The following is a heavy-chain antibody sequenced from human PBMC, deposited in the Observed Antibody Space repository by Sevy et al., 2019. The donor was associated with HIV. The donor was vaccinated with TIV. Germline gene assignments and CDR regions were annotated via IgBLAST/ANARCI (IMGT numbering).Heavy chain of an antibody. V-gene: IGHV3-48*03. CDR1: GFTFSSYE. CDR3: ARDLPPSATTVAHFDY. J-gene: IGHJ4*02. Sequence: GGSLRLSCAASGFTFSSYEMKWVRQAPGKGLEWVSYITNSGSAEYYSDSVRGRFTISRDNTKNSLYLQMNSLRAEDTALYYCARDLPPSATTVAHFDYWGRGTLVTVSS. CDR2: ITNSGSAE. D-gene: IGHD4-17*01.